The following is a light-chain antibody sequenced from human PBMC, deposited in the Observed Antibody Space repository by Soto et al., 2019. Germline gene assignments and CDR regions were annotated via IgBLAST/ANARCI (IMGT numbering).Light chain of an antibody. J-gene: IGKJ2*01. CDR3: QQSRSYPYT. CDR1: QSIGSW. Sequence: DIQMTQSPATLSASVGDRVTITCRASQSIGSWLAWYQQKPGKAPKLLIYKASSLESGVQSRFSGSGSGTEFTLTISSLQPDDVAIYYCQQSRSYPYTFGQGTKLEIK. CDR2: KAS. V-gene: IGKV1-5*03.